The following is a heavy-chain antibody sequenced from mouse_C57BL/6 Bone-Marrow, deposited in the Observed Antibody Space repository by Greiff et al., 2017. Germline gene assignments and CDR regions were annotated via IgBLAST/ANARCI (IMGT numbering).Heavy chain of an antibody. V-gene: IGHV1-81*01. CDR1: GYTFTSYG. CDR3: ARLGGYDYDVDY. CDR2: IYPRSGNT. Sequence: QVQLQQSGAELARPGASVKLSCKASGYTFTSYGISWVKQRTGQGLEWIGEIYPRSGNTYYNEKFKGKATLTADKSSSTAYMELRSLTSEDSAVXFCARLGGYDYDVDYWGQGTTLTVSS. D-gene: IGHD2-4*01. J-gene: IGHJ2*01.